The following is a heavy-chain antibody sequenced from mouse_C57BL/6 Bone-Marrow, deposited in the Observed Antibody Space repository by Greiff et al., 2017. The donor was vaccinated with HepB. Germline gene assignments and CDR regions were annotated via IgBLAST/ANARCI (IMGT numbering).Heavy chain of an antibody. V-gene: IGHV1-42*01. CDR2: INPSTGGT. CDR1: GYSFTGYY. J-gene: IGHJ3*01. CDR3: ASPYGSSHEGFAY. D-gene: IGHD1-1*01. Sequence: EVQLQQSGPELVKPGASVKISCKASGYSFTGYYMNWVKQSPEKSLEWIGEINPSTGGTTYNQKFKAKATLTVDKSSSTAYMQLKSLTSEDSAVYYCASPYGSSHEGFAYWGQGTLVTVSA.